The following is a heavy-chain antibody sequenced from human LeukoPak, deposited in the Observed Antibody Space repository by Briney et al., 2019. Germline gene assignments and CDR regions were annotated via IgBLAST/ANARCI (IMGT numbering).Heavy chain of an antibody. CDR3: ARGPYGSGISNWFDP. V-gene: IGHV4-39*07. CDR1: GGSISSSSFY. CDR2: IYYSGST. Sequence: SETLSLTCIVSGGSISSSSFYWGWIRQPPGKGLEWVGSIYYSGSTYYNPSLKSRVTISVDTSKNQFSLKLSSVTAADTAVYYCARGPYGSGISNWFDPWGQGTLVIVSS. J-gene: IGHJ5*02. D-gene: IGHD3-10*01.